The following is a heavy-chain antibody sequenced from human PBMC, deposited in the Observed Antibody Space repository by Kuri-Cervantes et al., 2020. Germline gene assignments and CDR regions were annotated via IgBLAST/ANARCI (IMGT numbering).Heavy chain of an antibody. CDR1: GYTFTGYY. CDR3: ARSRRYYDFWSGYSQYYFDY. V-gene: IGHV1-8*02. J-gene: IGHJ4*02. Sequence: ASVKVSCKASGYTFTGYYMHWVRQAPGQGLEWMGWMNPNSGNTGYAQKFQGRVTMTRNTSISTAYMELSSLRSEDTAVYYCARSRRYYDFWSGYSQYYFDYWGQGTLVTVSS. D-gene: IGHD3-3*01. CDR2: MNPNSGNT.